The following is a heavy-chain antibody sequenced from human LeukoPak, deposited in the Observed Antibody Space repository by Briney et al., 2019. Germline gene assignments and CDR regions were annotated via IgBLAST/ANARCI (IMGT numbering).Heavy chain of an antibody. V-gene: IGHV3-7*01. J-gene: IGHJ6*03. D-gene: IGHD4-11*01. CDR3: ARSDDYSNANYYYYYMDV. CDR2: IKQDGSEK. CDR1: GFTFSSYW. Sequence: GGSLRLSCAASGFTFSSYWMSWVRQAPGKGLEWVANIKQDGSEKYYVDSVKGRFTISRDNAKNSLYLQMNSLRAEDTAVYYCARSDDYSNANYYYYYMDVWGKGTTVTVSS.